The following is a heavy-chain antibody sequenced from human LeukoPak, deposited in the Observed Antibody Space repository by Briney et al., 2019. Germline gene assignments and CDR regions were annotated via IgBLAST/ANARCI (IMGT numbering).Heavy chain of an antibody. J-gene: IGHJ3*02. D-gene: IGHD2-21*02. CDR2: IYTSGST. V-gene: IGHV4-4*07. CDR1: GGSISSYY. CDR3: AGGIVVVTAIPDAFDI. Sequence: PSETLSLTCTVSGGSISSYYWSWIRQPAGKGLEWIGRIYTSGSTNYNPSLKSRVTMSVDTSKNQFSLKLSSVTAADTAVYYCAGGIVVVTAIPDAFDIWGQGTMVTVSS.